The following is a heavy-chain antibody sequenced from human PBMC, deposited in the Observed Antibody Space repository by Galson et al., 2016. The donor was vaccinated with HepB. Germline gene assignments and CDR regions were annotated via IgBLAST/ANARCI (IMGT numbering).Heavy chain of an antibody. D-gene: IGHD3-22*01. CDR1: GEAFSGYY. V-gene: IGHV4-34*01. Sequence: SETLSLTCAVYGEAFSGYYWTWLRQPPGQGLEWIGEVNHSGSTNYNPSPKSRVTISLDTTRKLFSLKLTSMTAADTAVYYCARGAWLSSAFYFFDYWDRGALVAVSS. CDR3: ARGAWLSSAFYFFDY. CDR2: VNHSGST. J-gene: IGHJ4*02.